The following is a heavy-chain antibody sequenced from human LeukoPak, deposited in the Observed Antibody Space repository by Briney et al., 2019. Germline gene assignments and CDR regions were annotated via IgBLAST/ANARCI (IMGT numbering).Heavy chain of an antibody. CDR3: ARIYDSSGYSHFDY. Sequence: SVKVSCKASGGTFSSYAISWVRQAPGQGLEWMGGIIPIFGTANYAQKFQGRVTITTDESTSTAYMELSSLRSEDAAVYYCARIYDSSGYSHFDYWGQGTLVTVSS. D-gene: IGHD3-22*01. V-gene: IGHV1-69*05. CDR2: IIPIFGTA. CDR1: GGTFSSYA. J-gene: IGHJ4*02.